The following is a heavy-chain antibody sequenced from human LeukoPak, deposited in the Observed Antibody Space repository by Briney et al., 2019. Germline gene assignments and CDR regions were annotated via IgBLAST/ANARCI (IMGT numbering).Heavy chain of an antibody. J-gene: IGHJ4*02. V-gene: IGHV4-34*01. CDR1: GGSFSGYY. Sequence: SETLSLTCAVYGGSFSGYYWSWIRQPPGKGLEWIGEINHSGGTNYNPSLKSRVTISVDTSKNQFSLKLSSVTAADTAVYYCASMMTSYRPRPYSSSSPGFDYWGQGTLVTVSS. CDR2: INHSGGT. CDR3: ASMMTSYRPRPYSSSSPGFDY. D-gene: IGHD6-6*01.